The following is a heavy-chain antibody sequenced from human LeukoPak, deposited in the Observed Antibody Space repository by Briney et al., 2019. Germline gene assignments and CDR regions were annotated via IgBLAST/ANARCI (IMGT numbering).Heavy chain of an antibody. V-gene: IGHV1-2*02. CDR2: INPKSGGT. D-gene: IGHD4-17*01. J-gene: IGHJ4*02. CDR1: GYSFTGHY. Sequence: ASVKVSCKASGYSFTGHYMHWVRQAPGQGLEWMGWINPKSGGTNYAQKFQGRVTMTRDTSISTAYMELSRLRSDDTAVYYCAIGVTTLPNFDYWGQGTLVTVSS. CDR3: AIGVTTLPNFDY.